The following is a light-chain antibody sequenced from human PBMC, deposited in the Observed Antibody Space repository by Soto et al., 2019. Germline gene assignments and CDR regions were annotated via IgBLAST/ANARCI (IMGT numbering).Light chain of an antibody. CDR1: SSDVGGYDH. V-gene: IGLV2-11*01. Sequence: QSVLTQPRSVSGSPGQSVTISCTGTSSDVGGYDHVSWYQQYPGKAPKLMIYDVNRRPSGVPDRFSGSKSGNAASLTISGLQAEDEADYYCCSYAGSYTYVFGTGTKVTVL. J-gene: IGLJ1*01. CDR3: CSYAGSYTYV. CDR2: DVN.